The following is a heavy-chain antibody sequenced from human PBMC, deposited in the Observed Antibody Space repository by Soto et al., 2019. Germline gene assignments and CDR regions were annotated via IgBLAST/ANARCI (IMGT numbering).Heavy chain of an antibody. D-gene: IGHD4-4*01. CDR3: ARDKDYSIDY. V-gene: IGHV3-48*02. CDR1: GFTLSRFS. CDR2: ISSTGNTI. Sequence: EVQLVESGGGLVQPGGSLRLSCAASGFTLSRFSLNWVRQAPGKGLEGVSYISSTGNTIYYADSEKGRFTISRDLAKNSLYLQMNNLRDEDTAVYYCARDKDYSIDYWGQGTLVTVSS. J-gene: IGHJ4*02.